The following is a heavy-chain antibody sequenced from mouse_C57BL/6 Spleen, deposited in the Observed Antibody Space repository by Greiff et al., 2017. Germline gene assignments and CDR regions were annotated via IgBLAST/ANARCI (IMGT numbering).Heavy chain of an antibody. J-gene: IGHJ3*01. V-gene: IGHV1-22*01. CDR2: INPNNGGT. Sequence: VQLQQSGPELVKPGASVKMSCKASGYTFTDYNMHWVKQSHGKSLEWIGYINPNNGGTSYNQKFKGKATLTVNKSSSTAYMELRSLTSEDSAVYYCAKRAQATSPFADWGQGTLVTVSA. D-gene: IGHD3-2*02. CDR3: AKRAQATSPFAD. CDR1: GYTFTDYN.